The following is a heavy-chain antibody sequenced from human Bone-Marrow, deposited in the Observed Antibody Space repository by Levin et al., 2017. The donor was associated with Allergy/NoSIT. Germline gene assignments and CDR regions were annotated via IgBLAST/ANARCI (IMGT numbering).Heavy chain of an antibody. D-gene: IGHD4-17*01. CDR1: GFTFSSFA. V-gene: IGHV3-23*01. CDR3: AKGSATVRPYYFDY. J-gene: IGHJ4*02. CDR2: ISGGGGGT. Sequence: GGSLRLSCAASGFTFSSFAMSWVRQAPGMGLEWVSAISGGGGGTYYADSVKGRFTISRDNSENTQYLQMTSLRGEDTAVYYCAKGSATVRPYYFDYWGRGTLVTVSS.